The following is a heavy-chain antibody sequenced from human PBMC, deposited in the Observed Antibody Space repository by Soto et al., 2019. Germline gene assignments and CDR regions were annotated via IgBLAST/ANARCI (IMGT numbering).Heavy chain of an antibody. CDR3: ARVTYDSSGYHTAPFDY. V-gene: IGHV1-2*04. Sequence: LEWMGWIHPTSGGTNYAQKFQGWVTMTRDTSISTAYMELSRLRSDDTAVYYCARVTYDSSGYHTAPFDYWGQGTLVTVSS. J-gene: IGHJ4*02. D-gene: IGHD3-22*01. CDR2: IHPTSGGT.